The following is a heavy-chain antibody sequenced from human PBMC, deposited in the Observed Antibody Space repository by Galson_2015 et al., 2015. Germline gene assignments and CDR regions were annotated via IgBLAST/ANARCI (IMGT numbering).Heavy chain of an antibody. CDR3: ARDSPTVTTLNYYYGMDV. J-gene: IGHJ6*02. V-gene: IGHV3-7*01. CDR2: IKQGGSEK. D-gene: IGHD4-17*01. CDR1: GFTFSSYW. Sequence: SLRLSCAASGFTFSSYWMSWVRQAPGKGLEWVANIKQGGSEKYYVDSVKGRFTISRDNAKNSLYLQMNSLRAEDTAVYYCARDSPTVTTLNYYYGMDVWGQGTTVTVSS.